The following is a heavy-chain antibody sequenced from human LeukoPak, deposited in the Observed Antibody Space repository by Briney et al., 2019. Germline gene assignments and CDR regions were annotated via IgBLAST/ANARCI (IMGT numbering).Heavy chain of an antibody. D-gene: IGHD6-19*01. CDR2: IGPKTGGT. J-gene: IGHJ4*02. Sequence: GASVKVSCKASGSTFIDYYMHWVRQAPGQGREWMGWIGPKTGGTSYAQKFQDRVAMIRDTSISTAYMELTRLRSDDTAVYYCARAYSSGWYGSTDYWGQGTLVTVSS. V-gene: IGHV1-2*02. CDR3: ARAYSSGWYGSTDY. CDR1: GSTFIDYY.